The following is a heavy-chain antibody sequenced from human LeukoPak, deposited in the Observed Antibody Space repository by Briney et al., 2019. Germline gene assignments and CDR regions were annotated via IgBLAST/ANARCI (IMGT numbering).Heavy chain of an antibody. CDR2: IIPILGIA. V-gene: IGHV1-69*04. J-gene: IGHJ3*02. CDR3: ARPHDSSGPAWAFDI. Sequence: GASVKVSCKASGGTFSSYAISWVRQAPGQGLEWMGRIIPILGIANYAQKFQGRVTITADKSTSTAYMELSSLRSEDTAVYYCARPHDSSGPAWAFDIWGQGTMVTVSS. CDR1: GGTFSSYA. D-gene: IGHD3-22*01.